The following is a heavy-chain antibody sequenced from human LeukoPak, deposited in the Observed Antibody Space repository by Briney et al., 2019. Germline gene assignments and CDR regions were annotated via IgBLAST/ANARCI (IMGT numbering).Heavy chain of an antibody. Sequence: SETLSLTCAVYGGSFSGYYWSWIRQPPGKGLEWIGEINHSGSTNYNPSLKSRVTISVDTSKNQFSLKLSSVTAADTAVYYCARELRSHYDILTGYSYDAFDIWGQGTMVTVSS. D-gene: IGHD3-9*01. CDR2: INHSGST. CDR3: ARELRSHYDILTGYSYDAFDI. CDR1: GGSFSGYY. J-gene: IGHJ3*02. V-gene: IGHV4-34*01.